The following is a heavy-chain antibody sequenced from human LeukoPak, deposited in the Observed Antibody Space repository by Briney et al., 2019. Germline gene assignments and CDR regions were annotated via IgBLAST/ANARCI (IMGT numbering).Heavy chain of an antibody. CDR1: GGSISSSNW. Sequence: SETLSLTCAVSGGSISSSNWWSWVRQPPGKGLEWIGYIYYSGSTNYNPSLKSRVTISVDTSKNQFSLKLSSVTAADTAVYYCARDGNYGRYYYYGMDVWGQGTTVTVSS. CDR3: ARDGNYGRYYYYGMDV. D-gene: IGHD3-16*01. V-gene: IGHV4-4*02. CDR2: IYYSGST. J-gene: IGHJ6*02.